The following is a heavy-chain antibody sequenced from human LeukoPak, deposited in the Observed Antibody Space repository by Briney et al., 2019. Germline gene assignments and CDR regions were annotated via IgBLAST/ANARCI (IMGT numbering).Heavy chain of an antibody. Sequence: ASVKVSCKASGYTFTGYYMHWVRQAPGQGLEWMGWIKPNSGDTYYSQKFQDRVTMTRDTSISTAYLELSRLRSDDTAVYYCANDRDDAFEIWGQGTVVTVSS. V-gene: IGHV1-2*02. CDR2: IKPNSGDT. CDR1: GYTFTGYY. CDR3: ANDRDDAFEI. J-gene: IGHJ3*02.